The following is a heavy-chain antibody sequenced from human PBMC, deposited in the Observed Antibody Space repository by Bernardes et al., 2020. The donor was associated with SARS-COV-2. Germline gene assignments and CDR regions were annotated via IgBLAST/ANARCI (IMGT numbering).Heavy chain of an antibody. J-gene: IGHJ4*02. CDR1: GYTFTGYY. CDR3: AREFGVVVPAAIAY. V-gene: IGHV1-2*02. CDR2: INPNSGGT. D-gene: IGHD2-2*02. Sequence: ASVKVSCKASGYTFTGYYMHWVRQAPGQGLEWMGWINPNSGGTNYAQKFQGRVTMTRDTSISTAYMELSRLRSDDTAVYYCAREFGVVVPAAIAYWGQGTLVTVSS.